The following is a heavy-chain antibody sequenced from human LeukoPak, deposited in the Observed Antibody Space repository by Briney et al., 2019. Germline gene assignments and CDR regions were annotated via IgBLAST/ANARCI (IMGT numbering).Heavy chain of an antibody. D-gene: IGHD3-16*01. CDR3: ARPADSGENSYGPGFDY. CDR1: GFTFSSYA. V-gene: IGHV3-23*01. J-gene: IGHJ4*02. CDR2: ISGSGGST. Sequence: PGGSLRLSCAASGFTFSSYAMSWVRQAPGKGLEWVSAISGSGGSTYYADSVKGRFTISRDNSKNTLYLQMDSLRAEDTALYYCARPADSGENSYGPGFDYWGQGTLVTVSS.